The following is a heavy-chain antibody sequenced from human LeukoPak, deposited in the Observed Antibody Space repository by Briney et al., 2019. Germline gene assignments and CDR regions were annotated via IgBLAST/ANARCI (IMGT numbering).Heavy chain of an antibody. Sequence: PSETLSLTCTVSGGSITSGGYYWSWIRQRPGKGLEWIGYIYSSGSTTYNPSLKSRVTISVDTSKNQFSLKLTSVTAADTGVYYCVRHPRGGPYFDYWGQGTLVTVSS. CDR1: GGSITSGGYY. D-gene: IGHD3-16*01. J-gene: IGHJ4*02. CDR3: VRHPRGGPYFDY. CDR2: IYSSGST. V-gene: IGHV4-61*08.